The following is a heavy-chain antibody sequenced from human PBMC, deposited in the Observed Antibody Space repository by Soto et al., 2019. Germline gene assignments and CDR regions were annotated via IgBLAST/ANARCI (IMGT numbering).Heavy chain of an antibody. CDR2: IKSKTDGGTT. V-gene: IGHV3-15*01. J-gene: IGHJ6*03. D-gene: IGHD2-15*01. CDR3: TTSIVVVVAARVRDYMDV. Sequence: EVQLVESGGGLVKPGGSLRLSCAASGFTFSNAWMSWVRQAPGKGLEWVGRIKSKTDGGTTDYAAPVKGRFTISRDDSKNTLYLQMNSLKPEDTAVYYCTTSIVVVVAARVRDYMDVWGKGTTVTVSS. CDR1: GFTFSNAW.